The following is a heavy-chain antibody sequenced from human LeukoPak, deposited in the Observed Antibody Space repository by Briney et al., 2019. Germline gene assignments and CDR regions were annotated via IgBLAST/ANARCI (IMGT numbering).Heavy chain of an antibody. J-gene: IGHJ4*02. D-gene: IGHD6-13*01. CDR3: ARPGYSSSWYAQRSPYYFDY. CDR1: GYTFTSYA. Sequence: GASVKVSCKASGYTFTSYAMHWVRQAPGQRLEWMGWINAGNGNTKYSQKFQGRVTITRDTSASTAYMELSSLRSEDTAVYYCARPGYSSSWYAQRSPYYFDYWGQGTLVTVSS. V-gene: IGHV1-3*01. CDR2: INAGNGNT.